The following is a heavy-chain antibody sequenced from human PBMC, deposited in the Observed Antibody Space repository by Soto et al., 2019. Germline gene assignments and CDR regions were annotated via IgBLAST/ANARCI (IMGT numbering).Heavy chain of an antibody. CDR1: GGSISSGPYS. CDR2: IYYSGKT. D-gene: IGHD2-2*02. CDR3: ARGCSSASCSTGFVP. Sequence: PSETLSLTCTVSGGSISSGPYSWSWIRQPQGKGLEWLGYIYYSGKTDYNPSLRSRVTISVDRSNTQFSLILTSVTAADSAVYFCARGCSSASCSTGFVPWCPGTLLTV. V-gene: IGHV4-30-2*01. J-gene: IGHJ5*02.